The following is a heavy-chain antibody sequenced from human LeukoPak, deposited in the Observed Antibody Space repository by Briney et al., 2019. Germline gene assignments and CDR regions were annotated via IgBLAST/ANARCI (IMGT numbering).Heavy chain of an antibody. J-gene: IGHJ3*02. Sequence: ASVKVSCKASGYTFTSYAMNWVRQAPGQGLEWMGWINTNTGNPTYAQGFTGRFVFSLDTSVSTAYLQISSLKAEDTAVYYCATAIKRAYSSSWYGDDAFDIWGQGTMVTVSS. CDR3: ATAIKRAYSSSWYGDDAFDI. CDR2: INTNTGNP. V-gene: IGHV7-4-1*02. D-gene: IGHD6-13*01. CDR1: GYTFTSYA.